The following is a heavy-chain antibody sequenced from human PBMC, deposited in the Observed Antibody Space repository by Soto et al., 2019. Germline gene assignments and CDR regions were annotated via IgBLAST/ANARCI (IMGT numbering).Heavy chain of an antibody. J-gene: IGHJ6*03. CDR1: EFTFSSYS. V-gene: IGHV3-21*01. D-gene: IGHD6-13*01. Sequence: EVQLVESGGGLVKPGGSLRLSCAASEFTFSSYSMNWVRQAPGKGLEWVSSISSSSSYIYYADSVKGRFTISGDNAKNSLYLQMNSLRAEDTAVYYCARDALAAAASYYYYYMDVWGKGTTVIVSS. CDR2: ISSSSSYI. CDR3: ARDALAAAASYYYYYMDV.